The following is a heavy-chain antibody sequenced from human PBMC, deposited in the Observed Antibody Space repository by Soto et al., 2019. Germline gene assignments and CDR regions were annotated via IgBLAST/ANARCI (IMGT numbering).Heavy chain of an antibody. Sequence: PSETLSLTCTVSGGSISSGDYYWRWIRQPPGKGLEWIGYIYYSGSTYYNPSLKSRVTISVDTSKNQFSLKLSSVTAADTAVYYCARAIVGVAEYYYYGMHVWGQGTTVTV. CDR1: GGSISSGDYY. CDR2: IYYSGST. D-gene: IGHD2-15*01. J-gene: IGHJ6*02. CDR3: ARAIVGVAEYYYYGMHV. V-gene: IGHV4-30-4*01.